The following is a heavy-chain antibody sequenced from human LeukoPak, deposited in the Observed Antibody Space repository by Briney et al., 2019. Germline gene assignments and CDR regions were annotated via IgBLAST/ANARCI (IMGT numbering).Heavy chain of an antibody. CDR2: IKSKTDGGTT. J-gene: IGHJ4*02. CDR3: TTDHDILTGYYPFDY. D-gene: IGHD3-9*01. CDR1: GFTFSSYG. V-gene: IGHV3-15*01. Sequence: GGSLRLSCAASGFTFSSYGMHWVRQAPGKGLEWVGRIKSKTDGGTTDYAAPVKGRFTISRDDSKNTLYLQMNSLKTEDTAVYYCTTDHDILTGYYPFDYWGQGTLVTVSS.